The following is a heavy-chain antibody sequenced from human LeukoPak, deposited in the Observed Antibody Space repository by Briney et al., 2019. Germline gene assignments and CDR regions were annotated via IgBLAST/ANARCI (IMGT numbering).Heavy chain of an antibody. CDR1: GFTFSSCS. Sequence: GGSLTLSCAASGFTFSSCSMNWVRQAPGKGLEWVSYISSSSSTIYYADSVKGRFTISRDNAKNSLYLQMNSLRAEDTAVYYCARVYSSSRSGYYYYMDVWGKGTTVTVSS. CDR3: ARVYSSSRSGYYYYMDV. D-gene: IGHD6-13*01. CDR2: ISSSSSTI. J-gene: IGHJ6*03. V-gene: IGHV3-48*01.